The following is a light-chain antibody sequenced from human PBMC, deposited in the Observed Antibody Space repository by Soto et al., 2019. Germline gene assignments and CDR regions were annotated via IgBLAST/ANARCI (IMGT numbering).Light chain of an antibody. Sequence: QSALTQPASVSGSPGQSITISCAGTSSDIGGSNYVSWYQQHPGKAPKLMIYGVSNRPSGVSNRFSGSKSGNTASLTISGLQAVDEADYFCYSSRSSSSTSYVFGTGNKLTVL. CDR3: YSSRSSSSTSYV. V-gene: IGLV2-14*03. CDR1: SSDIGGSNY. CDR2: GVS. J-gene: IGLJ1*01.